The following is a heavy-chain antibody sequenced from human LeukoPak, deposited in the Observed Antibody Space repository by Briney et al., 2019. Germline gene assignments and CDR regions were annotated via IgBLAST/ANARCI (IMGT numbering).Heavy chain of an antibody. CDR3: VKTRGGS. CDR2: ISYDGSNK. D-gene: IGHD3-10*01. CDR1: GFTFSSYA. J-gene: IGHJ5*02. V-gene: IGHV3-30*04. Sequence: GGSLRLSCAASGFTFSSYAMHWVRQAPGKGLEWVAVISYDGSNKYYADSVKGRFSISRDNSKNTLYLQMNSLRVEDTAVYYCVKTRGGSWGQGTLVTVSS.